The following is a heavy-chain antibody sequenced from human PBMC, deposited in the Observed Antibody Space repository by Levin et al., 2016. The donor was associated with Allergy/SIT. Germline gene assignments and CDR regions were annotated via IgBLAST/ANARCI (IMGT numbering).Heavy chain of an antibody. V-gene: IGHV1-2*05. CDR2: INPNSGGT. Sequence: WVRQAPGQGLEWMGRINPNSGGTNYAQKFQGRVTMTRDTSISTAYMELSRLRSDDTVVYYCARPDPGDYHYGMDVWGQGTTVTVSS. J-gene: IGHJ6*02. D-gene: IGHD4-17*01. CDR3: ARPDPGDYHYGMDV.